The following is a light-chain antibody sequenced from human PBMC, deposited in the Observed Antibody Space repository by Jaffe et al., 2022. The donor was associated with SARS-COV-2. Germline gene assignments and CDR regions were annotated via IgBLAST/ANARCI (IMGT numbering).Light chain of an antibody. J-gene: IGKJ1*01. CDR2: GAS. CDR1: QSVSSSY. V-gene: IGKV3-20*01. CDR3: QQYDGSPPWT. Sequence: EIVLTQSPGTLSLSPGERATLSCRASQSVSSSYLAWYQQKPGQAPRLLIYGASSRATGIPDRFSGSGSGTDFTLTISRLEPEDFAVYYCQQYDGSPPWTFGRGTKVEIK.